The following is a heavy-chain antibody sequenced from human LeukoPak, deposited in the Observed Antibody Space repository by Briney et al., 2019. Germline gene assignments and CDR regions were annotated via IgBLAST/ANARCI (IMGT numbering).Heavy chain of an antibody. V-gene: IGHV4-4*07. Sequence: SETLSLTCTVSGGSISSYYWSWIRQPAGKGLEWIGRIYTSGSTNYNPSLKSRVTMSVDTSKNQFSLKLSSVTAADTAVYYCARDKFLSTILGVVTLMDVWGQRTTVTVSS. CDR2: IYTSGST. CDR1: GGSISSYY. CDR3: ARDKFLSTILGVVTLMDV. J-gene: IGHJ6*02. D-gene: IGHD3-3*01.